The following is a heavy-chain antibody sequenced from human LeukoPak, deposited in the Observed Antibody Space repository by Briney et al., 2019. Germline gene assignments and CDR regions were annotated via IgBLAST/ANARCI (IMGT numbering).Heavy chain of an antibody. D-gene: IGHD2-15*01. CDR1: GVSISTYY. Sequence: SETLSLTCTVSGVSISTYYWSWIRQPPGKGLEWIGYISYTGSTNSNPSLKSRVTISVDTSKSQFSLKLSSVTAADTAVYYCAWTLTCRSGGSCYSGFWFDPWGQGTLVTVSS. V-gene: IGHV4-59*12. CDR2: ISYTGST. CDR3: AWTLTCRSGGSCYSGFWFDP. J-gene: IGHJ5*02.